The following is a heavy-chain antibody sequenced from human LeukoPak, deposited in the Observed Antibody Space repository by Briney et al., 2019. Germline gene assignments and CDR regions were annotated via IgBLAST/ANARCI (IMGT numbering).Heavy chain of an antibody. CDR1: GGSNSSYY. CDR3: ARDQAGTTDY. Sequence: PSETLSLTCTVSGGSNSSYYWSWIRQPPGKGLEWIGYIYYSGSTNYNPSLKSRVTISVDTSKNQFSLKLSSVTAADTAVYYCARDQAGTTDYWGQGTLVTVSS. CDR2: IYYSGST. J-gene: IGHJ4*02. V-gene: IGHV4-59*01. D-gene: IGHD1-7*01.